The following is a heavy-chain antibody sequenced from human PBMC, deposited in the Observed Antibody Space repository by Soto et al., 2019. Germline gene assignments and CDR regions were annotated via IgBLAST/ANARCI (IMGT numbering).Heavy chain of an antibody. Sequence: PGGSLRLSCAASGFTFSSYGMHWVRQAPGKGLEWVAVISYDGSNKYYADSVKGRFTISRDNSKNTLYLQMNSLRAEDTAVYYCAKGHTYYYGSGDPSHFDYWGQGTLVTV. D-gene: IGHD3-10*01. J-gene: IGHJ4*02. CDR3: AKGHTYYYGSGDPSHFDY. V-gene: IGHV3-30*18. CDR1: GFTFSSYG. CDR2: ISYDGSNK.